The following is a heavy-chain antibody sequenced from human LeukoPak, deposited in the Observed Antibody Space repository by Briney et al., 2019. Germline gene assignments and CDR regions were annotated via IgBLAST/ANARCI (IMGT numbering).Heavy chain of an antibody. D-gene: IGHD3-9*01. CDR3: ARSHYDILTGWYYFDY. Sequence: PSQTLSLTCTVSGGSISSGGYYWSWIRQHPGKGPEWIGYIYYSGSTYYNPSLKSRVTISVDTSKNQFSLKLSSVTAADTAVYYCARSHYDILTGWYYFDYWGQGTLVTVSS. CDR1: GGSISSGGYY. V-gene: IGHV4-31*03. J-gene: IGHJ4*02. CDR2: IYYSGST.